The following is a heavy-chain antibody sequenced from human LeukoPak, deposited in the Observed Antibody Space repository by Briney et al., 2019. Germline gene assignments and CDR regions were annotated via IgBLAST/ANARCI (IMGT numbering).Heavy chain of an antibody. Sequence: GGSLRLSCAASGFTFSSFSMNWVRQAPGKGLEWVSSISGGGETTYYADSAKGRFTISRDNSQNTLYLQMNSLRAEDTAVYYCARDYADYVGYFFFDYWGQGTLVTVSS. CDR2: ISGGGETT. V-gene: IGHV3-23*01. J-gene: IGHJ4*02. D-gene: IGHD4-17*01. CDR3: ARDYADYVGYFFFDY. CDR1: GFTFSSFS.